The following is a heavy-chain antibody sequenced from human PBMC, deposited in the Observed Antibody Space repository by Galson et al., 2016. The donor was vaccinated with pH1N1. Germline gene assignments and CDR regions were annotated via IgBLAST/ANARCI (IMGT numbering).Heavy chain of an antibody. CDR1: GFPFSDYW. J-gene: IGHJ4*02. Sequence: SLRLSCAASGFPFSDYWMHWVRQAPGKGLVWVARIDNDGRGTSHADSVRGRFAISRDNAENMLYLQMNSLRTDDTAVYYCARYWWGIDYWGQGALVTVSS. V-gene: IGHV3-74*01. D-gene: IGHD2-15*01. CDR2: IDNDGRGT. CDR3: ARYWWGIDY.